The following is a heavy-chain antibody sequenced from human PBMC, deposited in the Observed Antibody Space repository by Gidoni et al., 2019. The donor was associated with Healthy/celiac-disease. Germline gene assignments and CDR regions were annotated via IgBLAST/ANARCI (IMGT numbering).Heavy chain of an antibody. CDR3: ARAHQGPAVYFDY. Sequence: QVQLQESGPGLVKPSQTLSLTCTVTGGSTSRGGYYWSWRRQHPGKGLDWLGYIYYSGSTYSNPSLNSRVTISVDTSKNQFSLKLSSVTAAAPAVYYCARAHQGPAVYFDYWGQGTLVTVSS. CDR2: IYYSGST. J-gene: IGHJ4*02. CDR1: GGSTSRGGYY. V-gene: IGHV4-31*03.